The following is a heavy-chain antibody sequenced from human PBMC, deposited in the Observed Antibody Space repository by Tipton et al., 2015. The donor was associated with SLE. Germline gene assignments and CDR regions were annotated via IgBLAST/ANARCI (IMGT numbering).Heavy chain of an antibody. CDR3: ARSRDKTTDAYDI. CDR2: IYFSGNT. Sequence: LRLSCAASAFSVSAYHMTWVRQAPGKGLEWIGYIYFSGNTKYNPSLKSRVTLSVDTSKDQFSLNLSSVTAADTAVYYCARSRDKTTDAYDIWGHGTMVTVSS. CDR1: AFSVSAYH. J-gene: IGHJ3*02. D-gene: IGHD1/OR15-1a*01. V-gene: IGHV4-31*02.